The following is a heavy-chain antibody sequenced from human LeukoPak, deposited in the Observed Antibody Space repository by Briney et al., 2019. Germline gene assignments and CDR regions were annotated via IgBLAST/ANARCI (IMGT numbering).Heavy chain of an antibody. CDR2: IVVGSGST. CDR1: AFTFTNSA. J-gene: IGHJ6*02. CDR3: AADSYSNYQYYGMDV. D-gene: IGHD4-11*01. Sequence: SVKVSCKASAFTFTNSAMQWVRQARGHRLEWIGWIVVGSGSTNYAQKFQERVIITRDMSTNTAYMELSSLRSEDTAVYYCAADSYSNYQYYGMDVWGQGTTVTVSS. V-gene: IGHV1-58*02.